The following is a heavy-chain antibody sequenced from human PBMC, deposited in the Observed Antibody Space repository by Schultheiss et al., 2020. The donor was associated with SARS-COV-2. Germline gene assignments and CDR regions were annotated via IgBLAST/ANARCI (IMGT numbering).Heavy chain of an antibody. D-gene: IGHD6-19*01. CDR3: ARGPTSGAHYDY. CDR2: ISAYNGNT. Sequence: ASVKVSCKASGYTFTSYYMHWVRQAPGQGLEWMGWISAYNGNTNYAQKLQGRVTMTTDTSTSTAYMELSSLRSEDTAVYYCARGPTSGAHYDYWGQGTRVTVSS. V-gene: IGHV1-18*04. CDR1: GYTFTSYY. J-gene: IGHJ4*02.